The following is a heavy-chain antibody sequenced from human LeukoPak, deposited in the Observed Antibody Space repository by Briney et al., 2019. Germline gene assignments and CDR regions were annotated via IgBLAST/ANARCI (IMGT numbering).Heavy chain of an antibody. Sequence: NPGGSLRLSCAPSGFTFSTYSMNWVRQAPGKGLEWVSSISGSTTYINYADSVKGRFTVSRDNAKNSMYLQMSSLRAEDTAVYYCTRDYGGTEGVFDFWGQGSLVTVSS. CDR1: GFTFSTYS. CDR2: ISGSTTYI. D-gene: IGHD1-1*01. V-gene: IGHV3-21*01. CDR3: TRDYGGTEGVFDF. J-gene: IGHJ4*02.